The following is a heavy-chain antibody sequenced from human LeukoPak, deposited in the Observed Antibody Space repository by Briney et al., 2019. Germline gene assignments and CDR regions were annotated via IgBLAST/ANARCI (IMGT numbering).Heavy chain of an antibody. CDR3: ARGDFWSGYYTGAVWFDP. CDR2: ISSSSSYI. J-gene: IGHJ5*02. CDR1: GFTFSSYS. V-gene: IGHV3-21*01. D-gene: IGHD3-3*01. Sequence: GGSLRLSRAASGFTFSSYSMNWVRQAPGKGLEWVSSISSSSSYIYYADSVKGRFTISRDNAKNSLYLQMNSLRAEDTAVYYCARGDFWSGYYTGAVWFDPWGQGTLVTVSS.